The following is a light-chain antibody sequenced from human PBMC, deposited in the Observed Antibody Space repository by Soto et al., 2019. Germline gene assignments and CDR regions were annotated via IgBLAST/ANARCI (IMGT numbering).Light chain of an antibody. CDR3: QQSYCSPPT. J-gene: IGKJ3*01. V-gene: IGKV1-39*01. CDR2: DAS. Sequence: DIQMTQSPSSLSASIGDRATITCRSSQSIITYLNWYQQKPGRAPNLLIYDASSLQSGVPSRVSGSGSGTAFALTISSLPPDDFATDYCQQSYCSPPTFGPGTKVVI. CDR1: QSIITY.